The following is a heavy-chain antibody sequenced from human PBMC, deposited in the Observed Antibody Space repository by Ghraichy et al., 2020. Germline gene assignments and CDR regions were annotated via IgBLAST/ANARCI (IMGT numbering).Heavy chain of an antibody. CDR3: VRGGESSGWYPDAFDI. D-gene: IGHD6-19*01. Sequence: ASVKVSCKASGYSFNSYGISWVRQAPGQGLEWMGWISTYNANTNYAQKLQGRVTMTTDTSTSTAYMELRSLRSDDTAVYYCVRGGESSGWYPDAFDIWGQGTMVTVSS. CDR2: ISTYNANT. V-gene: IGHV1-18*04. CDR1: GYSFNSYG. J-gene: IGHJ3*02.